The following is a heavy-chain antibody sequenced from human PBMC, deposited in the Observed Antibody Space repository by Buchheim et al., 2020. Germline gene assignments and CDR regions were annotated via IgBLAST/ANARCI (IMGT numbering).Heavy chain of an antibody. CDR2: ISRGGSPI. V-gene: IGHV3-11*01. Sequence: QVQLVESGGGLVKPGGSLRLSCAASGFSVSDNHMSWIRQAPGKGLEWLSYISRGGSPIQYANSVKGRFTISSDNAKNSLYLQMNSLRVEDTAVYYCGRYNTMDLWGQGTT. D-gene: IGHD1-14*01. CDR3: GRYNTMDL. J-gene: IGHJ6*02. CDR1: GFSVSDNH.